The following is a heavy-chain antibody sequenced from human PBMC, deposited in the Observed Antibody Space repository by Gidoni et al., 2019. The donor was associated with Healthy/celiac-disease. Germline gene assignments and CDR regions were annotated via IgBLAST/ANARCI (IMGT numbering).Heavy chain of an antibody. J-gene: IGHJ6*02. CDR2: INPNSGGT. CDR1: GYTFPGYY. CDR3: ARGAVVVVAATPWDYYYGMDV. D-gene: IGHD2-15*01. Sequence: QVQLVQSGAEVKKPGASVQVSCKASGYTFPGYYMHWGRQAPGQGLEWMGWINPNSGGTNYAQKFQGWVTMTRDTSISTAYMELSRLRSDDTAVYYCARGAVVVVAATPWDYYYGMDVWGQGTTVTVSS. V-gene: IGHV1-2*04.